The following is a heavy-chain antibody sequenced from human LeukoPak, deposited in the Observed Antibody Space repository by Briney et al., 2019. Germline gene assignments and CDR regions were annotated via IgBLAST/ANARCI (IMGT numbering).Heavy chain of an antibody. CDR2: INQDGTEK. D-gene: IGHD5-24*01. V-gene: IGHV3-7*03. Sequence: GGSLRLSCVASGFTFRNYWMSWVRQAPGKGLDWVANINQDGTEKYYAYSVRGRFTISRDNAKNSVHLQKNNLRAEDTALYYCAVLEGLSWGQGTLVTVSS. CDR3: AVLEGLS. J-gene: IGHJ4*02. CDR1: GFTFRNYW.